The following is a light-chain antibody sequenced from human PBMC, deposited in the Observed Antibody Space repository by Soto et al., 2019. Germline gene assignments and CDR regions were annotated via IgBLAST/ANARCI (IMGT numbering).Light chain of an antibody. CDR1: SSDVGVYNY. V-gene: IGLV2-14*01. CDR3: SSYTSSSTLVV. Sequence: QSALTQPASVSGSPGQSITISCTGTSSDVGVYNYVSWYQHHPGKAPKLMIYEVNHRPSGVSNRFSGSKSGNTASLTISGLQAEDEADYYCSSYTSSSTLVVFGGGTQLTVL. CDR2: EVN. J-gene: IGLJ2*01.